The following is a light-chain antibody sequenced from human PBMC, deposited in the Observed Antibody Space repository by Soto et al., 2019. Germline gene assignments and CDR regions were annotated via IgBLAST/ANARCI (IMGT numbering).Light chain of an antibody. CDR3: QQYNSYPLT. Sequence: DIQMTQSPSTLSASVGDRVTITCRASQSIISWLAWYQQKPGKAPNLLIYKASSLESGVPSRFSDSGSGTEFSLAISSLQPDDLATYFCQQYNSYPLTFGGGTKVEIK. CDR2: KAS. J-gene: IGKJ4*01. V-gene: IGKV1-5*03. CDR1: QSIISW.